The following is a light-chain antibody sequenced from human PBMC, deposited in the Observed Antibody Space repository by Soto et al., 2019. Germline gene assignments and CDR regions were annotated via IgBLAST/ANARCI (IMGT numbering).Light chain of an antibody. Sequence: EIVLTQSPATLSLSPGERATLSCRASQSVTRYLAWYQQRPGQAPRLLIYDASNRATGIPARFSGGGSGTDFTLTISSLEPEDFAIYFCQQRSNWPPYTFGQGTKLEIK. V-gene: IGKV3-11*01. CDR1: QSVTRY. CDR3: QQRSNWPPYT. CDR2: DAS. J-gene: IGKJ2*01.